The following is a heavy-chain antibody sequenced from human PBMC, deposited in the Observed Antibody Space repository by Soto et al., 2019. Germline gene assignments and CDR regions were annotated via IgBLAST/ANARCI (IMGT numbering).Heavy chain of an antibody. V-gene: IGHV3-15*01. CDR3: TTVDLAARPNYYYGMDV. CDR1: GFTFSNAW. J-gene: IGHJ6*02. D-gene: IGHD6-6*01. CDR2: IKSKTDGGTT. Sequence: GGSLRLSCAASGFTFSNAWMSWVRQAPGKGLEWVGRIKSKTDGGTTDYAAPVKGRFTISRDDSKNTLYLQMNSLKTEDTAVYYCTTVDLAARPNYYYGMDVWGQGTTVTVSS.